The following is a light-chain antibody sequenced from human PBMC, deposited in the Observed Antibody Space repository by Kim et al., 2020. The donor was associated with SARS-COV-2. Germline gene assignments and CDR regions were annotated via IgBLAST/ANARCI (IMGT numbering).Light chain of an antibody. V-gene: IGLV1-47*01. CDR2: RNT. Sequence: GQRVTISCSGSSSTRESNYEYGDQQLPGTAAKLLIYRNTQRPSGVPDRFSGSKSGTSASLAISGLRSEDEADYYCAAWDDSLSGVVFGGGTQLTVL. J-gene: IGLJ2*01. CDR1: SSTRESNY. CDR3: AAWDDSLSGVV.